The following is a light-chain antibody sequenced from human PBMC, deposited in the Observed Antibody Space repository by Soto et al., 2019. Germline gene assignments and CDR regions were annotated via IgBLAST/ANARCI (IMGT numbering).Light chain of an antibody. Sequence: IQMTHSPSSLSASLAYRVTITFLASQGIINDLGWYQQKPGKAPKLLIYAASSLQSGVPSRFSGSGSGTDFTLTISSLQPEDFATYYCLQDYNYPWTFGQGTKVDI. CDR1: QGIIND. V-gene: IGKV1-6*01. CDR2: AAS. CDR3: LQDYNYPWT. J-gene: IGKJ1*01.